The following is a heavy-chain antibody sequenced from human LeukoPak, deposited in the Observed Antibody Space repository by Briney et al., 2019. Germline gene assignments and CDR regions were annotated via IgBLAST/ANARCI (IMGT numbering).Heavy chain of an antibody. Sequence: SETLSLTCTVSGGSIRVDNYYWGWIRQSPGKGLEWIGSVYYSGSTYYNPSLKSRVTISVDTSKSHFSLNLSSVTAADTAVYYCARHAGGVATTRYYGTDVWGQGTTVTVSS. CDR2: VYYSGST. D-gene: IGHD5-12*01. CDR1: GGSIRVDNYY. V-gene: IGHV4-39*01. J-gene: IGHJ6*02. CDR3: ARHAGGVATTRYYGTDV.